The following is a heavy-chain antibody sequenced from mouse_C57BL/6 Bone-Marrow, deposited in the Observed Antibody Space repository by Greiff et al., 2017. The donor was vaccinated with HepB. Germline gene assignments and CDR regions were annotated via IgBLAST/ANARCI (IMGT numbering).Heavy chain of an antibody. J-gene: IGHJ2*01. D-gene: IGHD1-1*01. Sequence: VQLQQSGPELVKPGASVKISCKASGYSFTGYYMNWVKQSPEKSLEWIGEINPSTGGTTYNQKFKAKATLTVDKSSSTAYMQLKSLTSEDSAVYYCAREDIYYGSPNYFDYWGQGTTLTVSS. CDR3: AREDIYYGSPNYFDY. V-gene: IGHV1-42*01. CDR2: INPSTGGT. CDR1: GYSFTGYY.